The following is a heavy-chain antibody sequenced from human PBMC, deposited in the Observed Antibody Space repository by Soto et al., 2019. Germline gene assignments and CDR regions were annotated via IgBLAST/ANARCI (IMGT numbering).Heavy chain of an antibody. J-gene: IGHJ3*02. CDR3: AKVAVYTFYDLDAFDI. CDR2: ISGSGGST. CDR1: GFTFSSYA. D-gene: IGHD3-16*01. V-gene: IGHV3-23*01. Sequence: GGSLRLSCAASGFTFSSYAMSWVRQAPGKGLEWVSAISGSGGSTYYADSVKGRFTISRDNSKNTLYLQMNSLRAEDTAVYYCAKVAVYTFYDLDAFDIWGQGTMVTVSS.